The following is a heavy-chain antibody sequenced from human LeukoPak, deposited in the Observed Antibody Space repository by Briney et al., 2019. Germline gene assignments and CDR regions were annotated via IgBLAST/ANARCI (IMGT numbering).Heavy chain of an antibody. J-gene: IGHJ4*02. CDR1: GFTFSSYE. D-gene: IGHD3-9*01. V-gene: IGHV3-48*03. Sequence: GGSLRLSCAASGFTFSSYEMNWVRQAPGKGLEWVSYISSSGSTIYYADSVKGRFTISRDNAKNSLYLQMNSLRAEDTAVYYCARGPAYYDILTGFDYWGQGTLVTVSS. CDR3: ARGPAYYDILTGFDY. CDR2: ISSSGSTI.